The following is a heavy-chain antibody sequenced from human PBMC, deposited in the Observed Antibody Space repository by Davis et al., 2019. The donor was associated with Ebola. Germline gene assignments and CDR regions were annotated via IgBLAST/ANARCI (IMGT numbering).Heavy chain of an antibody. CDR1: GFTFSSYA. D-gene: IGHD3-16*02. J-gene: IGHJ4*02. CDR2: ISGSGGST. CDR3: ANRGDYDYVWGSYRPFDY. V-gene: IGHV3-23*01. Sequence: PGGSLRLSCAASGFTFSSYAMSWVRQAPGKGLEWVSAISGSGGSTYYADSVKGRFTISRDNSKNTLYLQMNSLRAEDTAVYYCANRGDYDYVWGSYRPFDYWGQGTLVTVSS.